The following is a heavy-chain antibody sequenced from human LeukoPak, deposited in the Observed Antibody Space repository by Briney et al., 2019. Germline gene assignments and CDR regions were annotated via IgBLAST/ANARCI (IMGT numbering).Heavy chain of an antibody. CDR2: ISHSGST. Sequence: SETLSLTCAVSGASISISNWWSWVRQPPGKGLEWIGDISHSGSTHYNPSLKSRVTISVDKSKNQFSLNLNSVTAADTAVYYCARGAYYGSDTNWFDPWGQGTLVIVSS. CDR3: ARGAYYGSDTNWFDP. D-gene: IGHD3-10*01. V-gene: IGHV4-4*02. J-gene: IGHJ5*02. CDR1: GASISISNW.